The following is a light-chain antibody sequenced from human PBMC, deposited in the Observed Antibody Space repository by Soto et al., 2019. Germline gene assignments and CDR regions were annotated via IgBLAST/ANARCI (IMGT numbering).Light chain of an antibody. CDR2: GAS. CDR1: QSARSS. V-gene: IGKV3-15*01. CDR3: QQYNNWPWT. J-gene: IGKJ1*01. Sequence: EIVMMQSPSTLSVSTGERATLSCRASQSARSSLAWYQQKPGQAPRLLIYGASTRATGIPARFSGSGSGTDFTLTISGLQSEDSAVYYCQQYNNWPWTFGPGTKADI.